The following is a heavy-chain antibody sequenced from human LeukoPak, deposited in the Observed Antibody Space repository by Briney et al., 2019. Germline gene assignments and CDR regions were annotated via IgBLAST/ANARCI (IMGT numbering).Heavy chain of an antibody. CDR2: INPSGGST. Sequence: APVKVSCKASGYTFTSYYMHWVRQAPGQGLEWMGIINPSGGSTSYAQKFQGRVTMTRDTSTSTVYMELGSLRSEDTAVYYCARDLGATKPYFDYWGQGTLVTVSS. J-gene: IGHJ4*02. CDR3: ARDLGATKPYFDY. V-gene: IGHV1-46*01. D-gene: IGHD1-26*01. CDR1: GYTFTSYY.